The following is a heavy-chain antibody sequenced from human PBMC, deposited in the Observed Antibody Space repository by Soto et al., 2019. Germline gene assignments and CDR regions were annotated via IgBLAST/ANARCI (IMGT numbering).Heavy chain of an antibody. J-gene: IGHJ6*02. CDR2: ISYDGSNK. D-gene: IGHD2-15*01. CDR1: GFTFSSYA. V-gene: IGHV3-30-3*01. Sequence: GGSLRLSCAASGFTFSSYAMHWVRQAPGKGLEWVAVISYDGSNKYYADSVKGRFTISRDNSKNTLYLQMNSLRAEDTAVYYCARVGNCSGGSCYPQPYYYYYGMDVWGQGTTVTSP. CDR3: ARVGNCSGGSCYPQPYYYYYGMDV.